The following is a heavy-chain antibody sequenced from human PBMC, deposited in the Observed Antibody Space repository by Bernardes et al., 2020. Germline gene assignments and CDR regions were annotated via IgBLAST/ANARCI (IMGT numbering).Heavy chain of an antibody. CDR3: ARIFSSWYNHDAFDI. CDR2: MNPNSGNT. CDR1: GYIFTSYD. V-gene: IGHV1-8*01. Sequence: ASVKVSCKASGYIFTSYDINWVRQATGQGLEWMGWMNPNSGNTGYAQKFQGRVTMTRNTSISTAYMELSSLRSEDTAVYYCARIFSSWYNHDAFDIWGQGTMVTVSS. D-gene: IGHD6-13*01. J-gene: IGHJ3*02.